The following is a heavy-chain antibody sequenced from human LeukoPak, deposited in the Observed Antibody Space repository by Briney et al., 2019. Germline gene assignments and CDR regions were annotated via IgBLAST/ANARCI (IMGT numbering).Heavy chain of an antibody. CDR1: GISFASYW. CDR2: IGQDGIET. D-gene: IGHD3-22*01. CDR3: AIPSSYDGSRYYHAY. J-gene: IGHJ4*02. Sequence: PGGSLRLSCAASGISFASYWVTWVRQAPGKGLEWVANIGQDGIETVYVGSVKGRFTISRDNARKLLFLQMNSLRADDTAVYYCAIPSSYDGSRYYHAYWGQGTLVSVSS. V-gene: IGHV3-7*01.